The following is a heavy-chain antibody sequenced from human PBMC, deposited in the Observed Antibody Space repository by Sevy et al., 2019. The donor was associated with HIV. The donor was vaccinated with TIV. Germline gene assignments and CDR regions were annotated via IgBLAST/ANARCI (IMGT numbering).Heavy chain of an antibody. CDR2: IYYSGST. CDR3: AREGPRIAQFDY. J-gene: IGHJ4*02. D-gene: IGHD6-13*01. Sequence: SETLSLTCTVSGDSLSSNDYYWAWICQPPGKGLDWIGSIYYSGSTYYNPSLKSRVTISVDTSKNQFSLKLRSVTAADTAVYYCAREGPRIAQFDYWGQGTLVTVSS. V-gene: IGHV4-39*02. CDR1: GDSLSSNDYY.